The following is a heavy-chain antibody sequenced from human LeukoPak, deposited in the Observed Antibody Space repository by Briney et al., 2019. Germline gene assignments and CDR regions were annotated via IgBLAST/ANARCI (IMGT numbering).Heavy chain of an antibody. J-gene: IGHJ4*02. CDR1: GGSINSGAYY. Sequence: SQTLSLTCTVSGGSINSGAYYWSWIRQPAGKGLEWIGRIYTSGTTNYNPSLKSRLTISTDTSKNQFSLKLSSVTAADTAVYYCARDHPHYYYDTRGYYDYWGQGILVTVSS. CDR2: IYTSGTT. D-gene: IGHD3-22*01. V-gene: IGHV4-61*02. CDR3: ARDHPHYYYDTRGYYDY.